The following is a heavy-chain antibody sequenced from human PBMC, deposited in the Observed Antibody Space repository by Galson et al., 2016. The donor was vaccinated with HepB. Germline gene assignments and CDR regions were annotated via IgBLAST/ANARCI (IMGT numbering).Heavy chain of an antibody. CDR3: AKDRGPGADHPGMFFDY. CDR1: GGSITSDVW. D-gene: IGHD7-27*01. Sequence: SETLSLTCAVSGGSITSDVWWSWVRQATGKGLEWIGEIYNTGSTNYNPSLKTRFIMSLDMSRNEFSLKLRTVTAADTAVYFCAKDRGPGADHPGMFFDYWGPGILVTISS. J-gene: IGHJ4*02. CDR2: IYNTGST. V-gene: IGHV4-4*02.